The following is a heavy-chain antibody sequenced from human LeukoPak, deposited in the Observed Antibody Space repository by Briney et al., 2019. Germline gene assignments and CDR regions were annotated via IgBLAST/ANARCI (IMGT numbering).Heavy chain of an antibody. D-gene: IGHD4-17*01. CDR2: ISSSGSTI. Sequence: GGSLRLSCAASGFTFSSYEMNWVRQAPGKGLEWVSYISSSGSTIYYADSLKGRFTISRDNAKNSLYLQMNSLRAEDTAVYYCAREKGYGDYGDALDIWGQGTMVTVSS. CDR1: GFTFSSYE. J-gene: IGHJ3*02. V-gene: IGHV3-48*03. CDR3: AREKGYGDYGDALDI.